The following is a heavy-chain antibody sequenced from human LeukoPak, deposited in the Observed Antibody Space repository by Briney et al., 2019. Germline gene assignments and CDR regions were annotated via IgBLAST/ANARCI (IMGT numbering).Heavy chain of an antibody. D-gene: IGHD6-13*01. Sequence: PSQTLSLTCTVSGGSISSGGYYWSWIRQPPGKGLEWIGYIYHSGSTYYNPSLKSRVTISVDRSKNQFSLKLSSVTAADTAVYYCARWGSSPWYFDYWGQGTLVTVSS. J-gene: IGHJ4*02. CDR2: IYHSGST. CDR3: ARWGSSPWYFDY. V-gene: IGHV4-30-2*01. CDR1: GGSISSGGYY.